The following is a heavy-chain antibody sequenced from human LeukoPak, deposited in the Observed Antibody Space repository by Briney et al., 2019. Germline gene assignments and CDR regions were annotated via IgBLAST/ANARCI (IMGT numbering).Heavy chain of an antibody. J-gene: IGHJ5*02. CDR2: INPNSGGT. Sequence: EASVKVSCKASGYTFTSYGISWVRQAPGQGLEWMGWINPNSGGTNFAQKFQGRVTMTRDTSISTVYMELSSLRSDDTAVYYCASLRMVTATNWFDPWGQGTLVTVSS. CDR3: ASLRMVTATNWFDP. CDR1: GYTFTSYG. D-gene: IGHD5-18*01. V-gene: IGHV1-2*02.